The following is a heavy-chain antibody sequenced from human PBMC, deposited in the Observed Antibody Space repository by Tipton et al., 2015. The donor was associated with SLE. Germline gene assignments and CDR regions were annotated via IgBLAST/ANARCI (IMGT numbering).Heavy chain of an antibody. Sequence: SLRLSCAASGFTFSDYYMSWIRQAPGKGLEWVSYISSSGSIIYYADSVKGRFIISRDNAKNSLYLQMNSLRAEDTAVYYCARGHYDRRVYPPGYLHHWGQGPLVTVSS. CDR1: GFTFSDYY. D-gene: IGHD3-22*01. J-gene: IGHJ1*01. CDR3: ARGHYDRRVYPPGYLHH. CDR2: ISSSGSII. V-gene: IGHV3-11*01.